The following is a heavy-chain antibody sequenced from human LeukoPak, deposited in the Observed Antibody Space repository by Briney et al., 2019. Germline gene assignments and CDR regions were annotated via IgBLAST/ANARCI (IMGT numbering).Heavy chain of an antibody. D-gene: IGHD2-15*01. CDR1: GFTFSSYE. J-gene: IGHJ4*02. V-gene: IGHV3-48*03. Sequence: GGSLRLSCAASGFTFSSYEMNWVRQAPGKGLEWVSYISSSGSTIYYADSVKGRFTISRDNAKNSPYLQMNSLRAEDTAVYYCAKGGGVAPQDYWGQGTLVTVSS. CDR3: AKGGGVAPQDY. CDR2: ISSSGSTI.